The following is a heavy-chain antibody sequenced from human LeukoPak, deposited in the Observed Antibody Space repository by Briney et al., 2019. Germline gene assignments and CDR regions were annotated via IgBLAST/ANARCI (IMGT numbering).Heavy chain of an antibody. J-gene: IGHJ5*02. CDR1: GFSFSDAW. Sequence: GGSLRLSCATSGFSFSDAWMNWVRQAPGKGLEWVGRIRRNSDGGTIDYAAPVKGRFALSRDDSKNTLYLHMSSLQTEDTAVYYCATDFYDTTWGQGTLVTVSS. V-gene: IGHV3-15*07. CDR2: IRRNSDGGTI. CDR3: ATDFYDTT. D-gene: IGHD3-22*01.